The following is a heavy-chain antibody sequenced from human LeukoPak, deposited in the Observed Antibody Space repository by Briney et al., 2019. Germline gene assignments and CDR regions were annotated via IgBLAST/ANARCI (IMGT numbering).Heavy chain of an antibody. CDR1: GLTFSSYS. CDR2: ISSSSSTI. J-gene: IGHJ4*02. Sequence: GGSLRLSCVASGLTFSSYSMNWVRQAPGKGLEWVSYISSSSSTIYYADSVKGRFTISRDNAKNSLDLQMNSLRDEDTAVYYCARDTDYGDYFDYWGQGTLVTVSS. V-gene: IGHV3-48*02. D-gene: IGHD4-17*01. CDR3: ARDTDYGDYFDY.